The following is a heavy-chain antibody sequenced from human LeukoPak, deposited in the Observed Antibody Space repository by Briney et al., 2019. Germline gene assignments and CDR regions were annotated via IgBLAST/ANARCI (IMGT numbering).Heavy chain of an antibody. CDR3: ARLLHGSGTYYPDF. J-gene: IGHJ4*02. Sequence: PSETLSLTCTVSGGSISSTTYYWGWIRQPPGKGLEWIGSVFYSGSTYYNPSLKSRVTISVDTSENQFSLKLSSVTAADTAVYYCARLLHGSGTYYPDFWGQGTLVTVSS. CDR2: VFYSGST. CDR1: GGSISSTTYY. D-gene: IGHD3-10*01. V-gene: IGHV4-39*01.